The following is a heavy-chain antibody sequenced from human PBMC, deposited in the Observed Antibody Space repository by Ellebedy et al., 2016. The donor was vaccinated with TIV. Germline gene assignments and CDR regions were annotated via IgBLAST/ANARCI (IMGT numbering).Heavy chain of an antibody. J-gene: IGHJ2*01. CDR3: ARGVRYYDFDL. D-gene: IGHD3-22*01. Sequence: PGGSLRLSCAASGFPFSSYAMHRVRQAPGKGLEWVAIISYDGIHKFYADSVKGRFTISRDNSKNTLYLQMNSLRAEDTAVYYCARGVRYYDFDLWGRGSLVTVSS. CDR2: ISYDGIHK. CDR1: GFPFSSYA. V-gene: IGHV3-30-3*01.